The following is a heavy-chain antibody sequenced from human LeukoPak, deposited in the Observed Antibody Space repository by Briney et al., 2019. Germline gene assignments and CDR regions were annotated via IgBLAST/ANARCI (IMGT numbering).Heavy chain of an antibody. Sequence: GGSLRLSCAASGFTLSSYSMNWVRQAPGKGLEWVSSISSSSSYIYYADSVKGRFTISRDNAKNSLYLQMNSLRAEDTAVYYCARDGGWELLRPHDAFDIWGQGTMVTVSS. J-gene: IGHJ3*02. CDR2: ISSSSSYI. D-gene: IGHD1-26*01. V-gene: IGHV3-21*01. CDR3: ARDGGWELLRPHDAFDI. CDR1: GFTLSSYS.